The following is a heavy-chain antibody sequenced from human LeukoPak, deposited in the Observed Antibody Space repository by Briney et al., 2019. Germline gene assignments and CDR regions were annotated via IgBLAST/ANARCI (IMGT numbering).Heavy chain of an antibody. J-gene: IGHJ4*02. V-gene: IGHV3-9*01. D-gene: IGHD3-3*01. CDR1: GFTFDDYA. CDR3: ARDRDYDFWSPALDY. CDR2: ISWNSGSI. Sequence: GGSLRLSCAASGFTFDDYAMHWVRQAPGKGLEWVSGISWNSGSIGYADSVKGRFTISRDNAKNSLYLQMNSLRAEDTAVYYCARDRDYDFWSPALDYWGQGTLVTVSS.